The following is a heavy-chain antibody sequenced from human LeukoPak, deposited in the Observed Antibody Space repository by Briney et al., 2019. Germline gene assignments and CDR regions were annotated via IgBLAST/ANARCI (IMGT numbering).Heavy chain of an antibody. Sequence: PGGSLRLSCAASGFTFDDYAMHWVRQAPGKGLEWVSLIYSDDTTLYADSVKGRFTISRDNSKNTLYLQMNSLRAEDTAVYYCARDHGSGSYRFYYMDVWGKGTTVTVSS. D-gene: IGHD3-10*01. CDR1: GFTFDDYA. J-gene: IGHJ6*03. CDR3: ARDHGSGSYRFYYMDV. V-gene: IGHV3-NL1*01. CDR2: IYSDDTT.